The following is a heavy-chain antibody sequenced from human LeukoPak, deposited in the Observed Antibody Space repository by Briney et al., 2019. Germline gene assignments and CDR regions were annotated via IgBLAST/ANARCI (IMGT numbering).Heavy chain of an antibody. CDR2: ISGSGGST. V-gene: IGHV3-23*01. D-gene: IGHD2-15*01. CDR3: AKSGRYCSGSSCYQEASLDY. Sequence: PGGSLRLSCAASGFTFSSYGMSWVRQAPGKGLEWVSAISGSGGSTYYADSVKGRFTISRDNSKNTVYLQMNSLRVEDTAVYYCAKSGRYCSGSSCYQEASLDYWGQGTLVTVSS. J-gene: IGHJ4*02. CDR1: GFTFSSYG.